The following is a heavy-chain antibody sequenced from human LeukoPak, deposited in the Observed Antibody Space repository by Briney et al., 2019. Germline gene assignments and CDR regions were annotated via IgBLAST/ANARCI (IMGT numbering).Heavy chain of an antibody. Sequence: GGSLRLSCAAAGFTLSSYWMHWVRQTPGEGMGWVSRINRDGSRTIYADSVKGRFTICRDNAKNTLYLQMNSLRAEDTAVYYCTRADTTVHWGQGTLVTVSS. CDR1: GFTLSSYW. CDR2: INRDGSRT. D-gene: IGHD1-1*01. CDR3: TRADTTVH. V-gene: IGHV3-74*01. J-gene: IGHJ4*02.